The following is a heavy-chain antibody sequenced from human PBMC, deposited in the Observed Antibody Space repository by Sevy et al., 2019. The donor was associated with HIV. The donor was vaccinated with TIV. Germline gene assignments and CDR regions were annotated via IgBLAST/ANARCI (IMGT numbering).Heavy chain of an antibody. Sequence: GGSLRLSCAASGFTFNKYSMSWVRQPPGKGLEWVSTLSFGCGEINHADSVKGRFTISRDNSKNSLYLQMNNLRAEDTAVYYCAREGCTKPHDYWVQGTLVTVSS. V-gene: IGHV3-23*01. J-gene: IGHJ4*02. CDR2: LSFGCGEI. CDR1: GFTFNKYS. CDR3: AREGCTKPHDY. D-gene: IGHD2-8*01.